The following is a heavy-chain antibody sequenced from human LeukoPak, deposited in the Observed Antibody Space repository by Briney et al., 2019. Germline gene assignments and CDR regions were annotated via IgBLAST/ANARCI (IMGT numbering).Heavy chain of an antibody. D-gene: IGHD5-18*01. V-gene: IGHV3-74*01. J-gene: IGHJ4*02. CDR3: VRDLPQTVYSYDY. CDR1: GFTFKNYW. CDR2: IDHGGSDT. Sequence: GVSLRLSCAASGFTFKNYWMHWVRQAPGTGLVWVSRIDHGGSDTSCADSVKGRFTVSRDNAKSTLYLQMNTLRAEDTAVYYCVRDLPQTVYSYDYWGEGTLVTVSS.